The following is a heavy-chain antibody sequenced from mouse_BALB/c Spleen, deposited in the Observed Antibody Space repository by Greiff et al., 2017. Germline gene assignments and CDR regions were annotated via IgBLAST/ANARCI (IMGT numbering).Heavy chain of an antibody. J-gene: IGHJ4*01. D-gene: IGHD2-14*01. CDR2: ISYSGST. Sequence: EVKLMESGPGLVKPSQSLSLTCTVTGYSITSDYAWNWIRQFPGNKLEWMGYISYSGSTSYNPSLKSRISITRDTSKNQFFLQLNSVTTEDTATYYCARFAVRDAMDYWGQGTSVTVSS. V-gene: IGHV3-2*02. CDR1: GYSITSDYA. CDR3: ARFAVRDAMDY.